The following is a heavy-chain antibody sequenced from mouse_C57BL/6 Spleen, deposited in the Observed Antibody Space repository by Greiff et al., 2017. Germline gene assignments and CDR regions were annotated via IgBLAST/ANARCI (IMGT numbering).Heavy chain of an antibody. CDR3: ARYYYGSSSYYFDY. J-gene: IGHJ2*01. V-gene: IGHV1-55*01. Sequence: VQLQQPGAELVKPGASVKMSCKASGYTFTSYWITWVKQRPGQGLEWIGDIYPGSGSTNYNEKFKSKATLTVDTSSSTAYMQLSSLTSEDSAVYYCARYYYGSSSYYFDYWGQGTTLTVSS. CDR2: IYPGSGST. CDR1: GYTFTSYW. D-gene: IGHD1-1*01.